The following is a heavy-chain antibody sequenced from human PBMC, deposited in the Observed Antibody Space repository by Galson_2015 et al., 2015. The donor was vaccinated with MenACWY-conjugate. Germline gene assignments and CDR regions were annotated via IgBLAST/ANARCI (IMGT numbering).Heavy chain of an antibody. J-gene: IGHJ3*02. CDR3: AQGDVFEI. Sequence: PALVKPTQHLTLTCTFSGFSLRTSGVGVGWLRQPPGKALEWLALIYWDDDKRYSPSLKSRLTITKDPSKNQVVLTMTNMDPVDTATYYCAQGDVFEIWGQGTLVTVSS. V-gene: IGHV2-5*02. CDR2: IYWDDDK. CDR1: GFSLRTSGVG.